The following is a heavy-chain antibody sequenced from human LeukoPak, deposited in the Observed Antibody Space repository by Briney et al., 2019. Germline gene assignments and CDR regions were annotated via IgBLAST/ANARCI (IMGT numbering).Heavy chain of an antibody. CDR3: AKDYYDSSGYYFASYYFDY. V-gene: IGHV3-23*01. CDR1: GFTFSNYA. D-gene: IGHD3-22*01. J-gene: IGHJ4*02. CDR2: LSSSGGDT. Sequence: PGGSLRLSCAASGFTFSNYAMSWVRQAPAKGLEWVSALSSSGGDTFYADSVKGRFTISRDNSKNTLYLQMNSLRAEDTAVYYCAKDYYDSSGYYFASYYFDYWGQGTLVTVSS.